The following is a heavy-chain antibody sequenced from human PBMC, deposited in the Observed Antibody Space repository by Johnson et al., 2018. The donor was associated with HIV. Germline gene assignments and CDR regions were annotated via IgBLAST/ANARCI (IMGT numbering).Heavy chain of an antibody. CDR3: AKDLYCSGGSCYEDAFDI. CDR2: IRYDGSNK. CDR1: GFTFSSYG. Sequence: QVQLVESGGGVVQPGGSLRLSCAASGFTFSSYGMHWVRQAPGKGLEWVAFIRYDGSNKYYADSVKGRFTISRDNSKNTLYLQMNSLRAEDTAVYYCAKDLYCSGGSCYEDAFDIWGQGTMVTVSS. D-gene: IGHD2-15*01. J-gene: IGHJ3*02. V-gene: IGHV3-30*02.